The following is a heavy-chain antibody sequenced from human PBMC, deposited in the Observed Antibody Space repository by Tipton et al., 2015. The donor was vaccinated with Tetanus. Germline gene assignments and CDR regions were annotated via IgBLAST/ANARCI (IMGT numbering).Heavy chain of an antibody. CDR2: ISSDGKIK. Sequence: SLRLSCAAPGFTLRTYSMNWVRQAPGKGLEWVAVISSDGKIKYYGDSVKGRFSISRDNSEDTLFLQMSGLRGEDTAVYYCTIGYDFWSDTPPFWGRGTQVTVSS. D-gene: IGHD3-3*01. CDR1: GFTLRTYS. V-gene: IGHV3-30*03. CDR3: TIGYDFWSDTPPF. J-gene: IGHJ4*02.